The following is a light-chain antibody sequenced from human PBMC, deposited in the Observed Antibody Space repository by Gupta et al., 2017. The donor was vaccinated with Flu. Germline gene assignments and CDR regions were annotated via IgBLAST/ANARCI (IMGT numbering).Light chain of an antibody. CDR1: SSNIGSNT. CDR3: AAWDDSLNGHYV. CDR2: GDN. V-gene: IGLV1-44*01. Sequence: QPVLAQPPSASGTPGQRVTISCSGSSSNIGSNTVNWYQQVPGMAPKLLIYGDNQRPSGVPDRFSGSKSGTSASLAINGLQSEDEADYYCAAWDDSLNGHYVFGTGTKVTVL. J-gene: IGLJ1*01.